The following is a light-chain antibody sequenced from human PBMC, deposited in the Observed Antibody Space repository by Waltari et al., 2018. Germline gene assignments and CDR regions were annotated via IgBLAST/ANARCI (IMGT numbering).Light chain of an antibody. J-gene: IGLJ2*01. CDR3: AAWDDSLNGPYVV. V-gene: IGLV1-44*01. Sequence: QSVLTQPPSASGTPGQRVTISCSGSSSNLGSNTVHWYPQPPGTAPKLLIYSNNQRPSGVPDLFSGSKSGTSASLAISGLQSEDEADYYCAAWDDSLNGPYVVFGGGTKLTVL. CDR1: SSNLGSNT. CDR2: SNN.